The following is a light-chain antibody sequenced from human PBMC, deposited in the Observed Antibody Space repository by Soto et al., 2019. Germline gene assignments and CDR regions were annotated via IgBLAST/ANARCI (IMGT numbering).Light chain of an antibody. V-gene: IGLV2-14*01. CDR2: EVS. J-gene: IGLJ1*01. CDR1: SSDVGRYNY. CDR3: SSYATGSTAYV. Sequence: QSALTQPASVSGYRGQSITISCTGTSSDVGRYNYVSWYQQYPGKAPKLMISEVSNRPSGVSNRFSGSKSGNTASLTISGLQAEDEADYYCSSYATGSTAYVFGVGTKVTVL.